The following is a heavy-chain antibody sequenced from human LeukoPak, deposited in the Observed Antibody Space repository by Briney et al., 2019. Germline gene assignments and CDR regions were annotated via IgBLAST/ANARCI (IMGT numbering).Heavy chain of an antibody. Sequence: ASVKVSCKASGYTFTGYYMHWVRQAPGQGLEWMGWINPNSGGTNYAQKFQGRVTMTRDTSISTAYMELSRLRSDDTAVYYCARPTYYYDSSGYYLDYFDYWGQGTLVTVSS. CDR2: INPNSGGT. V-gene: IGHV1-2*02. J-gene: IGHJ4*02. D-gene: IGHD3-22*01. CDR1: GYTFTGYY. CDR3: ARPTYYYDSSGYYLDYFDY.